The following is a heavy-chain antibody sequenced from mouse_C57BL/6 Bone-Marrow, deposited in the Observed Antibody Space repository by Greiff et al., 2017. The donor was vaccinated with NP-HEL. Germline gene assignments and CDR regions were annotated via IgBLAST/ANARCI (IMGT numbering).Heavy chain of an antibody. CDR3: ARDRDGYSAWFAY. D-gene: IGHD2-3*01. V-gene: IGHV5-4*01. Sequence: EVQLVESGGGLVKPGGSLKLSCAASGFTFSSYAMSWVRQTPEKRLEWVATISDGGSYTYYPDNVKGRFTISRDNAKNNLYLQMSHLKSEDTAMYYCARDRDGYSAWFAYWGQGTLVTVSA. CDR1: GFTFSSYA. CDR2: ISDGGSYT. J-gene: IGHJ3*01.